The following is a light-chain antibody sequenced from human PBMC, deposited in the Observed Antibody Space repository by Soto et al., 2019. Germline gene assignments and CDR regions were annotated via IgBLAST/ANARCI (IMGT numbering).Light chain of an antibody. J-gene: IGKJ3*01. V-gene: IGKV2-28*01. CDR1: QSLLHSNGYNY. Sequence: DLVMIQSPLSLPVTPGEPASISCRSSQSLLHSNGYNYLDWYLQRPGQSPQLLIYVGSNRASGVXDXXIGSGSGTDVTLKISRVGAEDVGVYYCMQALQDPFTFGPGTNVDIK. CDR3: MQALQDPFT. CDR2: VGS.